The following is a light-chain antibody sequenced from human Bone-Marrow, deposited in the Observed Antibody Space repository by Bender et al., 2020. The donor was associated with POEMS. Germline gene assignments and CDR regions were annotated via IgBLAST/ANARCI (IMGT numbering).Light chain of an antibody. CDR3: SSYAGSNIWV. CDR1: SSDVGAYDS. Sequence: QSALTQPPSASGSPGQSVTISCSGTSSDVGAYDSVSWYQQHPGKAPKLIIFEVTQRPSGVPDRFSGSKSGTSVSLAITGLQAEDEADYYCSSYAGSNIWVFGGGTKLTVL. CDR2: EVT. J-gene: IGLJ3*02. V-gene: IGLV2-8*01.